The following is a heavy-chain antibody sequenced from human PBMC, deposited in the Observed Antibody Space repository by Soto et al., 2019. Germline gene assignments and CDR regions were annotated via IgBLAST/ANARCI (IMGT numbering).Heavy chain of an antibody. CDR3: ARGGFYEILTGSYPIDAFHL. CDR2: IVPIFGIP. D-gene: IGHD3-9*01. J-gene: IGHJ3*01. Sequence: QVQLVQSGAEVQKPGSSVKVSCRASGGTFSGYVITWVRQAPGHGLEWMGEIVPIFGIPSYAQKFQGRVTSKADESTSTVYVELGNVRSEDSAVYYCARGGFYEILTGSYPIDAFHLWGQGTMVTVSS. V-gene: IGHV1-69*01. CDR1: GGTFSGYV.